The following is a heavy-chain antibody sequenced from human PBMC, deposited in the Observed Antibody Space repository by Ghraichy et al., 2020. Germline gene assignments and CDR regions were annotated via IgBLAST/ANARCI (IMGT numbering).Heavy chain of an antibody. J-gene: IGHJ6*02. V-gene: IGHV3-23*01. CDR3: AKWGYGDYGYYYYGMDV. D-gene: IGHD4-17*01. Sequence: ETLSLTCAASGFTFSSYAMSWVRQAPGKGLEWVSAISGSGGSTYYADSVKGRFTISRDNSKNTLYLQMNSLRAEDTAVYYCAKWGYGDYGYYYYGMDVWGQGTTVTVSS. CDR2: ISGSGGST. CDR1: GFTFSSYA.